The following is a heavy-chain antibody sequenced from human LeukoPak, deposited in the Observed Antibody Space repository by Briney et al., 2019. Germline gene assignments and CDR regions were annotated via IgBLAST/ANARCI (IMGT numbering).Heavy chain of an antibody. D-gene: IGHD4-11*01. Sequence: PGGSLRLSCAASGFTFSNYWMHWVRQSPGKGLVWVSRISSDGTNTNYADPVKGRFTISRDNAENTLYLQMTSLRAEDTAVYYCARDPGHSNYINDYWGQGTLVTVSS. CDR3: ARDPGHSNYINDY. V-gene: IGHV3-74*01. CDR1: GFTFSNYW. J-gene: IGHJ4*02. CDR2: ISSDGTNT.